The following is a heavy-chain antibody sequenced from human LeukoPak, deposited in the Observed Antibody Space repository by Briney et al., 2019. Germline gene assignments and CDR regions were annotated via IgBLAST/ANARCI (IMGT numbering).Heavy chain of an antibody. CDR1: EYTFTGYY. D-gene: IGHD6-13*01. CDR3: ARDLSSPDDY. Sequence: SVKLSFKSSEYTFTGYYMHRLQQAPGQGGEWVGWRNPNSGGTNYAQKFQGRVTMTRDTSISTAYMELSRLRSDDTAVYYCARDLSSPDDYWGKGTLVTVSS. CDR2: RNPNSGGT. J-gene: IGHJ4*02. V-gene: IGHV1-2*02.